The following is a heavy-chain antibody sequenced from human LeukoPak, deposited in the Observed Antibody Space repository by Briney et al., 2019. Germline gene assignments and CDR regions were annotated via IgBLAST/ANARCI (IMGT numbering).Heavy chain of an antibody. J-gene: IGHJ5*02. D-gene: IGHD3-10*01. CDR3: ARESITLNWFDP. CDR2: IYHSGST. V-gene: IGHV4-30-2*01. CDR1: GGSISSGGYP. Sequence: SETLSLTCAVSGGSISSGGYPWSWIRQPPGKGLEWIGYIYHSGSTYYNPSLKSRVTISVDRSKNQFSLKLSSVTAADTAVYYCARESITLNWFDPWGQGTLVTVSS.